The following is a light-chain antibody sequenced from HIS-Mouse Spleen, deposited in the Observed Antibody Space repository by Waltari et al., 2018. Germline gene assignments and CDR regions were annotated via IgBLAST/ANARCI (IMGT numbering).Light chain of an antibody. V-gene: IGLV3-10*01. CDR2: EDS. J-gene: IGLJ2*01. CDR1: ALPTKY. Sequence: SYELTQPPSVSVSPGQTARTTCSGAALPTKYAYLYQQKSGQAPVLVIYEDSKRPSGIPERFSGSSSGTMATLTISGAQVEDEADYYCYSTDSSGNHRVFGGGTKLTVL. CDR3: YSTDSSGNHRV.